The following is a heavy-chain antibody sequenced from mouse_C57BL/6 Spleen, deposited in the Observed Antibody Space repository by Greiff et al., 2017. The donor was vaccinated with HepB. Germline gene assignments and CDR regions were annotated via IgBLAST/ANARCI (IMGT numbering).Heavy chain of an antibody. D-gene: IGHD2-3*01. Sequence: EVKLMESGGGLVKPGGSLKLSCAASGFTFSDYGMHWVRQAPEKGLEWVAYISSGSSTIYYADTVKGRFTISRDNAKNTLFLQMTSLRSEDTAMYYCAGGYYSFDYWGQGTTLTVSS. CDR3: AGGYYSFDY. CDR1: GFTFSDYG. J-gene: IGHJ2*01. V-gene: IGHV5-17*01. CDR2: ISSGSSTI.